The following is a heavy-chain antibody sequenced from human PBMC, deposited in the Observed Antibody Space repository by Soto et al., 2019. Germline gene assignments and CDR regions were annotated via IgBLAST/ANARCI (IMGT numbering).Heavy chain of an antibody. CDR1: DDSSSNYK. J-gene: IGHJ6*04. D-gene: IGHD3-10*01. Sequence: LETLSLTCTVSDDSSSNYKWSWIRQPPGRRLEWIGYIDSNGGTSYNPSLQSRVTISIDTSTKQFFLKLSSVTAADTAVYYCGRQEFGRLHGMVDVWGEGTRVTVSS. CDR3: GRQEFGRLHGMVDV. V-gene: IGHV4-59*08. CDR2: IDSNGGT.